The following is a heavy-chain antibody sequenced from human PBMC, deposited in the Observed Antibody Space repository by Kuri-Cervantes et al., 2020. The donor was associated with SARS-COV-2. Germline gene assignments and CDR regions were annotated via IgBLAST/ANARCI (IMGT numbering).Heavy chain of an antibody. CDR1: GGTFSSYA. Sequence: ASVKVSCKASGGTFSSYAINWVRQATGQGLEWMGWMNPNSGNTGYAQKFQGRVTITRDTSASTAYMELSSLRSEDTAVYYCARGRGRYYYYGMDVWGQGTTVTVSS. CDR3: ARGRGRYYYYGMDV. J-gene: IGHJ6*02. CDR2: MNPNSGNT. V-gene: IGHV1-8*03. D-gene: IGHD3-10*01.